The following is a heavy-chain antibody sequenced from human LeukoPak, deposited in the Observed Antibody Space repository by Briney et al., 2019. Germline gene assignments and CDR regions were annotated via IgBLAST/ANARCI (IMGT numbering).Heavy chain of an antibody. CDR2: IYTSGST. D-gene: IGHD5-12*01. CDR1: GGSISSYY. V-gene: IGHV4-4*07. J-gene: IGHJ5*02. Sequence: PSETLSLTCTVSGGSISSYYWSWIRQPAGKGLEWIGRIYTSGSTNYNPSLKSRVTMSVDTSKNQFSLKLSSVTAADTAVYYCARDSDPYSGHVFDPWGQGTLVTVSS. CDR3: ARDSDPYSGHVFDP.